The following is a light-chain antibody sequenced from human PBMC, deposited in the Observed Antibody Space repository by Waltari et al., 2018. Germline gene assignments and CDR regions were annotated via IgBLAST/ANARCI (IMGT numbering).Light chain of an antibody. CDR1: NIGSRS. CDR2: YDT. CDR3: QVWDSSRAHVI. V-gene: IGLV3-21*04. Sequence: YVLTQPPSVSVAPGQTARITGDINNIGSRSVHWCQQRPGQAPVTVIHYDTDRPSGIPARFSGSNSGDTATLTISRVEAGDEADYYCQVWDSSRAHVIFGGGTRLTVL. J-gene: IGLJ2*01.